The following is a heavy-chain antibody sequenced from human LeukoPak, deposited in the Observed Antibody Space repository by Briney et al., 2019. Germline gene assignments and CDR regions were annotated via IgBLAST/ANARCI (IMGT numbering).Heavy chain of an antibody. CDR2: IYYTGST. CDR3: VKSGGYGLIDY. J-gene: IGHJ4*02. V-gene: IGHV4-39*01. CDR1: GASISGSGYY. D-gene: IGHD1-26*01. Sequence: PSETLSLTCAVSGASISGSGYYLGWIRQPPGKGLEWIGHIYYTGSTYYNASLQSRVTISIDTSKNQFSLRLNSVTAADTAMYYCVKSGGYGLIDYWGQGTLVTVSS.